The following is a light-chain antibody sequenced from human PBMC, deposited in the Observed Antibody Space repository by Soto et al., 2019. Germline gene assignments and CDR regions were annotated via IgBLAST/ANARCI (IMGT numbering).Light chain of an antibody. CDR3: QSYDSSLSGSGV. Sequence: QSVLTQPPCVSGAPGQRVTISCTGSSSNIGAGNDVNWYQQLPGTAPKVLIYGNNKRPSGVPDRFSGSKSGTSASLAITGLQSEDEAEYFCQSYDSSLSGSGVFGGGTKLTVL. J-gene: IGLJ3*02. V-gene: IGLV1-40*01. CDR2: GNN. CDR1: SSNIGAGND.